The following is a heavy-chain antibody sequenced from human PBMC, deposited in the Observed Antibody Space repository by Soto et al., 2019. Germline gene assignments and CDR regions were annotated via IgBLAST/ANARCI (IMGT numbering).Heavy chain of an antibody. J-gene: IGHJ4*02. Sequence: QITLKESGPTLVKPTQTLTLTCTFSGFSLSTSGVGVGWIRQPPGKALEWLALIYWDDDKRYSPSLKSRLTIXKDTSKNQVVLTMTNMDPVDTATYYCAHSLIPNWGSRGAFDYWGQGTLVTXSS. CDR1: GFSLSTSGVG. V-gene: IGHV2-5*02. CDR2: IYWDDDK. CDR3: AHSLIPNWGSRGAFDY. D-gene: IGHD7-27*01.